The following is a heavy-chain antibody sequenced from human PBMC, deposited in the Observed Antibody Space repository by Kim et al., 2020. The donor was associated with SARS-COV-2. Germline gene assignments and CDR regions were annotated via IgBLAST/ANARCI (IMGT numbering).Heavy chain of an antibody. V-gene: IGHV3-30*04. Sequence: GGSLRLSCAASGFTFSSYAMHWVRQAPGKGLEWVAVISYDGSNKYYADSVKGRFTISRDNSKNTLYLQMNSLRAEDTAVYYCARDIVGKSYSSSWYDYYYYCMDVWGQGTTVTVSS. CDR2: ISYDGSNK. D-gene: IGHD6-13*01. J-gene: IGHJ6*02. CDR3: ARDIVGKSYSSSWYDYYYYCMDV. CDR1: GFTFSSYA.